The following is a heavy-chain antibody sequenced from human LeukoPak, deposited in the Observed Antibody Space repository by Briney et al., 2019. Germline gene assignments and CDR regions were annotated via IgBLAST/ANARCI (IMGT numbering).Heavy chain of an antibody. CDR1: GESFSGYY. V-gene: IGHV4-34*01. D-gene: IGHD4-17*01. J-gene: IGHJ4*02. CDR2: INHSGST. Sequence: PSETLSLTCAVYGESFSGYYWSWIRQPPGKGLEWIGEINHSGSTNYNPSLKSRVTISVDTSKNQFSLKLSSVTAADTAVYYCARVVFGDYLDYWGQGTLVTVSS. CDR3: ARVVFGDYLDY.